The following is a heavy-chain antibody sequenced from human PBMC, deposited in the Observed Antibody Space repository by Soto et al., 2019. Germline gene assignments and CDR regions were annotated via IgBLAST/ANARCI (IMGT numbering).Heavy chain of an antibody. CDR1: GDSIRSYY. CDR3: ARCFSGNYPSRPEEQYYCDS. V-gene: IGHV4-59*01. Sequence: SVTLSLTCTVSGDSIRSYYWTWIRQPPGKELEWIGYIYYSGYTSYNPSLKSRVTISVDTSKNQFSLKLNSVTAADTAVYYCARCFSGNYPSRPEEQYYCDSWGQGTLVTVSS. D-gene: IGHD1-26*01. J-gene: IGHJ4*02. CDR2: IYYSGYT.